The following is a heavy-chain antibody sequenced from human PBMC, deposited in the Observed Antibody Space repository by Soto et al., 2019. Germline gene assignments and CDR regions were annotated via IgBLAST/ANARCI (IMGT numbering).Heavy chain of an antibody. D-gene: IGHD3-22*01. Sequence: ASVEVSCKASGETLTGNYRHWVRQATGQGLEWMGWINPNSGGTNYAQKFQGRVTMTRDTSISTAYMELSRLRSDDTAVYYCARGKGTSNYYDSSGYYYGAFDIWGQGTMVTVSS. CDR3: ARGKGTSNYYDSSGYYYGAFDI. CDR2: INPNSGGT. CDR1: GETLTGNY. V-gene: IGHV1-2*02. J-gene: IGHJ3*02.